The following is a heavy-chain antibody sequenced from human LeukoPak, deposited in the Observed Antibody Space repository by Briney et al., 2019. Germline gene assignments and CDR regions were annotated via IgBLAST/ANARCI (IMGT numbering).Heavy chain of an antibody. Sequence: PSETLSLTCTVSGDSISSYYWSWIRQPPGKGLEWIGYIYYSGSTNYNPSLTSRVTISVDTSKNQFSLKLSSVTAADTAVYYCARGAVLLWFGELFSFDYWGQGTLVTVSS. D-gene: IGHD3-10*01. J-gene: IGHJ4*02. CDR2: IYYSGST. CDR3: ARGAVLLWFGELFSFDY. CDR1: GDSISSYY. V-gene: IGHV4-59*12.